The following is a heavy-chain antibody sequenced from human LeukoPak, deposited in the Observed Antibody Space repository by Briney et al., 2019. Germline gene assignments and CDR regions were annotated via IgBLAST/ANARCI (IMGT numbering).Heavy chain of an antibody. CDR1: GGSISSGGYS. J-gene: IGHJ4*02. CDR2: IYHSGST. V-gene: IGHV4-30-2*01. CDR3: ARMGSGSYYGFDY. D-gene: IGHD3-10*01. Sequence: SQTLSLTCAVSGGSISSGGYSWSWLRQPPGKGLEWIGYIYHSGSTYYNPSLKSRVTISVDRSKNQFSLKLSSVTAADTAVYYCARMGSGSYYGFDYWGQGTLVTVSS.